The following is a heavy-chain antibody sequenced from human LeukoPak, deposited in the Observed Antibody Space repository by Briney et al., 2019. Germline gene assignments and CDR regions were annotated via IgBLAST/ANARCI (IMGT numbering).Heavy chain of an antibody. D-gene: IGHD7-27*01. CDR3: TMGDWGWPDY. CDR2: IKSKTDGGTT. V-gene: IGHV3-15*01. CDR1: GFTFSNAK. J-gene: IGHJ4*02. Sequence: AGGSPRLSCAASGFTFSNAKMSWVRQAPGKGLEWVGRIKSKTDGGTTDYAAPVKGRFTISRDDSKNTLYLQMNSLKTEDTAVYYCTMGDWGWPDYWGRGSLVTVSS.